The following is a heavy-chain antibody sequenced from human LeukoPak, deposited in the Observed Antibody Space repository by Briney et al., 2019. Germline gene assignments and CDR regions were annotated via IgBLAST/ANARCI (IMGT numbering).Heavy chain of an antibody. CDR3: AKRGAMTTITFYYYYMDV. D-gene: IGHD4-11*01. CDR2: ISGSGGST. J-gene: IGHJ6*03. CDR1: GFTFSSYA. V-gene: IGHV3-23*01. Sequence: PGTSLRLSCAASGFTFSSYAMSWVRQAPGKGLEWVSTISGSGGSTYYADSVKGRFTISRDNSKNTLYLQMNSLRAEDTAVYYCAKRGAMTTITFYYYYMDVWGKGTTVTVSS.